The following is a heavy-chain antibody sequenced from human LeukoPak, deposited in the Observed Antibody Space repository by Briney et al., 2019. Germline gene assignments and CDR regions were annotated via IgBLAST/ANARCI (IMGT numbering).Heavy chain of an antibody. V-gene: IGHV3-33*01. J-gene: IGHJ4*02. D-gene: IGHD3-3*01. CDR1: GFTFSSYG. CDR3: AREIAIFGVPDWDY. Sequence: GGSLRLSCAASGFTFSSYGMHWVRQAPGKGLEWVAVIWYDGSNKYYADSVKGRFTISRDNSKNTLYLQMNSLRAEDTAVYYCAREIAIFGVPDWDYWGQGTLVTVSS. CDR2: IWYDGSNK.